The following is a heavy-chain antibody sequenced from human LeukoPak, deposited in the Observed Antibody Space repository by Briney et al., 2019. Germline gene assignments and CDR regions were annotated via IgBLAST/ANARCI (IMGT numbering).Heavy chain of an antibody. D-gene: IGHD3/OR15-3a*01. J-gene: IGHJ4*02. CDR1: GFTFSNYW. V-gene: IGHV3-74*01. Sequence: GGSLTLSCAVSGFTFSNYWMRWVRQAPGKGLVWVSCISSDGSSTNYADSVKGRFSISRDNAKNTLYLHMNSLRAEDTALYYCARPMISVMSLGADFWGQGSLVTVSS. CDR2: ISSDGSST. CDR3: ARPMISVMSLGADF.